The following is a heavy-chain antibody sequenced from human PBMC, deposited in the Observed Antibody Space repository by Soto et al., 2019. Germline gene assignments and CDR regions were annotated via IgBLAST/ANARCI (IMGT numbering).Heavy chain of an antibody. CDR1: GFTFSNYA. J-gene: IGHJ6*02. CDR2: ISSNGGST. CDR3: ARVGYDSSGYYVRYYYGMDV. Sequence: EVQLVESGGGLVQPGGSLRLSCAASGFTFSNYAMHWVRQAPGKGLEYVSAISSNGGSTYYANSVKGRFTISRDNSKNTLYLQMGSVRAEDMAVYYCARVGYDSSGYYVRYYYGMDVWGQGTTVTVSS. V-gene: IGHV3-64*01. D-gene: IGHD3-22*01.